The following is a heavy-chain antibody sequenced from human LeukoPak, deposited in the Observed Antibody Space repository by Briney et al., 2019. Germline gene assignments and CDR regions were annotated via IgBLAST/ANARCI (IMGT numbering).Heavy chain of an antibody. CDR3: ASTRWWDYDFWSGYYDAFDI. V-gene: IGHV1-69*05. D-gene: IGHD3-3*01. CDR1: GYTFTGYY. J-gene: IGHJ3*02. CDR2: IIPTFGTA. Sequence: SVKVSCKASGYTFTGYYMHWVRQAPGQGLEWMGGIIPTFGTANYAQKFQGRVTITTDESTSTAYMELSSLRSEDTAVYYCASTRWWDYDFWSGYYDAFDIWGQGTMVTVSS.